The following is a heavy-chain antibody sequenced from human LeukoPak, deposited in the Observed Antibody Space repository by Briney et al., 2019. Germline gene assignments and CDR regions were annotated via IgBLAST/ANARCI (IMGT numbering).Heavy chain of an antibody. CDR3: VRSPACSGGDCYPNWFDP. J-gene: IGHJ5*02. CDR1: GYSFTNNW. Sequence: GESLKISCKSSGYSFTNNWIGWVRQMPGKGLEWMGIIYPGDSNTKYSPPLQGQVTISVDKSITTAYLQWSSLKASDTAMYYCVRSPACSGGDCYPNWFDPWGQGTLVTVSS. V-gene: IGHV5-51*01. CDR2: IYPGDSNT. D-gene: IGHD2-15*01.